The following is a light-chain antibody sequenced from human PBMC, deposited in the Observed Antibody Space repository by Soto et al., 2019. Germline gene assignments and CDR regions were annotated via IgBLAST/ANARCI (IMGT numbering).Light chain of an antibody. Sequence: EIVLTQSPGTLSLSPGERATLSCRASQSVSSSYLAWYQQKPGQAPRLLIYGASSRATGIPDRFSGSGSGTDFTLTISRLEPEDFAVYYCQQYGDSPLTFGPGTKVDLK. CDR1: QSVSSSY. J-gene: IGKJ3*01. V-gene: IGKV3-20*01. CDR3: QQYGDSPLT. CDR2: GAS.